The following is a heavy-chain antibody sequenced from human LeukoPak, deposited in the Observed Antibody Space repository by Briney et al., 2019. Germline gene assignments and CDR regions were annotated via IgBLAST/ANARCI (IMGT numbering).Heavy chain of an antibody. CDR2: INTDGSGT. CDR1: GFTFSSYW. CDR3: ARASSSSCDS. D-gene: IGHD6-13*01. V-gene: IGHV3-74*01. J-gene: IGHJ4*02. Sequence: GGSLRLSCAASGFTFSSYWMHWVRQAPGKGLVWVSRINTDGSGTIYADPVKGRFTISRDNPKNTLYLQMNSLRAEDTAVYYCARASSSSCDSWGQGTLVTVSS.